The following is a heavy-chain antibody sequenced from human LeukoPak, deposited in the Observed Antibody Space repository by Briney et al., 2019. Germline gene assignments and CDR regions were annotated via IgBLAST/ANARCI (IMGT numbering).Heavy chain of an antibody. D-gene: IGHD1-14*01. J-gene: IGHJ4*02. V-gene: IGHV3-23*01. Sequence: GGSLRLSCAASGFTFSSYGMSWVRQAPGEGLEWVSTISNSDSSTYYADSVKGRFTISRDNSENTLYLQMNSLRAEDTAVYYCAKATGYLLWGQGTLVIVSS. CDR3: AKATGYLL. CDR1: GFTFSSYG. CDR2: ISNSDSST.